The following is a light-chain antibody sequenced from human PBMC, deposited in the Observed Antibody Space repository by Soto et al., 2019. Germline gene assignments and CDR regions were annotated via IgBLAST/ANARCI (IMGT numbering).Light chain of an antibody. V-gene: IGKV3-15*01. CDR1: QSVSSN. Sequence: EIVMTQSPSTRSVAPWERSALSFRASQSVSSNLAWYQQKPGQAPRLLIYGASTRATGIPARFSGSGSGTEFTLTISSLQSEDFAVYYCQQYNNWPPITFGQGTRLEIK. J-gene: IGKJ5*01. CDR2: GAS. CDR3: QQYNNWPPIT.